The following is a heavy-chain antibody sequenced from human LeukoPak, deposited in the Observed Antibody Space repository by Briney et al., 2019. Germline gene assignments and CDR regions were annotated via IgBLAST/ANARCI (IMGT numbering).Heavy chain of an antibody. V-gene: IGHV3-11*04. CDR1: GFTFTDYY. J-gene: IGHJ4*02. D-gene: IGHD3-10*01. CDR2: ISGSGNTK. CDR3: ARVWVGELPSLPFDY. Sequence: PGGSLRLSCAASGFTFTDYYMTWIRQAPGKVLEWISYISGSGNTKYYADSVKGRFTISRDNAKNSLYLQMNSLRGEDTAVYYCARVWVGELPSLPFDYWGQGTLVTVSS.